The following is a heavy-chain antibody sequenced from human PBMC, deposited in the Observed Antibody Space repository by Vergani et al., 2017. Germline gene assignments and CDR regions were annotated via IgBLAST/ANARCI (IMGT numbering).Heavy chain of an antibody. CDR2: IYAGDSDT. Sequence: EVQLVQSGAEVKKPGESLKISCQASGYIFTTHWIGWVRQMPGKGLEWMGIIYAGDSDTRYSPSFQGQVTISADKSISTAYLQWSSLKASDTAMYYCARHYSSGYSPYYMDVWGKGTTVTVSS. CDR1: GYIFTTHW. J-gene: IGHJ6*03. CDR3: ARHYSSGYSPYYMDV. D-gene: IGHD3-22*01. V-gene: IGHV5-51*01.